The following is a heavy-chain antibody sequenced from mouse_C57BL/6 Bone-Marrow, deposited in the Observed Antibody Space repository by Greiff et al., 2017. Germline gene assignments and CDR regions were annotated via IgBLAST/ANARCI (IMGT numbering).Heavy chain of an antibody. V-gene: IGHV1-54*01. D-gene: IGHD2-5*01. J-gene: IGHJ4*01. CDR2: INPGSGGT. CDR1: GYAFTNYL. CDR3: ASNGLYSNYVWNAMDY. Sequence: QVQLQQSGAELVRPGTSVKVSCKASGYAFTNYLIEWVKQRPGQGLEWIGVINPGSGGTNYNEKFKGKATLTADKSSSTAYMQPSSLTSEDSAVYFCASNGLYSNYVWNAMDYWGQGTSVTVSS.